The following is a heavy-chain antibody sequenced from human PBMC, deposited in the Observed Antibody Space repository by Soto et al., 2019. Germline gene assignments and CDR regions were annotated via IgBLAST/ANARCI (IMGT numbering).Heavy chain of an antibody. D-gene: IGHD4-17*01. V-gene: IGHV4-39*01. CDR2: IHYSGET. CDR1: GGSIISTFYY. J-gene: IGHJ5*02. Sequence: LSLTCTVSGGSIISTFYYWGWLRQPPGRGLEWIANIHYSGETHYSPSLKSRVAISVDTSKSQFSLTLDSVTAADTAVYYCARRPDFRDHGWFDPWGQGILVTVSS. CDR3: ARRPDFRDHGWFDP.